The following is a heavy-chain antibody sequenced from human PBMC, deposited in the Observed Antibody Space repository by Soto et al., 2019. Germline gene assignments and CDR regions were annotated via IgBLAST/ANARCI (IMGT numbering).Heavy chain of an antibody. V-gene: IGHV1-69*13. CDR3: ARGGIVGATEFSFDI. D-gene: IGHD1-26*01. Sequence: SVKVPCKSSGGTFSSYAISWVRQAPGQGLEWMGGIIPIFGTANYAQKFQGRVTITADESTSTAYMELSSLRSEDTAVYYCARGGIVGATEFSFDIWGQGTMVNVSS. CDR1: GGTFSSYA. CDR2: IIPIFGTA. J-gene: IGHJ3*02.